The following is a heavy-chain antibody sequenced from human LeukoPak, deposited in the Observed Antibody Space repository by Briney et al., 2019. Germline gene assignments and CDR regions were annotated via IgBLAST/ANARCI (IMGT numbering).Heavy chain of an antibody. CDR1: GYTFTSYY. V-gene: IGHV1-46*01. CDR2: INSSGGST. CDR3: ARAPGYCSGGSCYSGAFDI. D-gene: IGHD2-15*01. J-gene: IGHJ3*02. Sequence: GASVKVSCKASGYTFTSYYMHWVRQAPGQGLEWTGIINSSGGSTTYAQKFQARVTMTRDTSTSTVYMELSSLRSEDTAVYYCARAPGYCSGGSCYSGAFDIWGQGTIITVSS.